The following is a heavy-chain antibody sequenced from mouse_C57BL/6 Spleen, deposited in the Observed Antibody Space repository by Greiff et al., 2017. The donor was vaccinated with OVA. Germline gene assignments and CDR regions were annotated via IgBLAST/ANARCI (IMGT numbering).Heavy chain of an antibody. CDR2: ISYDGSN. V-gene: IGHV3-6*01. CDR3: ARDRDDGYYHYAMDY. J-gene: IGHJ4*01. CDR1: GYSITSGYY. Sequence: EVQLQESGPGLVKPSQSLSLTCSVTGYSITSGYYWNWIRQFPGNKLEGMGYISYDGSNNYNPSLKNRISITRDTSKNQFFLKLNAVTTEDTATYYCARDRDDGYYHYAMDYWGQGTSVTVSS. D-gene: IGHD2-3*01.